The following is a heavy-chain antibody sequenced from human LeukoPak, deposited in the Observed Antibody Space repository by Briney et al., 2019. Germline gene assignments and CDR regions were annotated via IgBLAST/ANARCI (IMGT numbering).Heavy chain of an antibody. V-gene: IGHV4-39*01. D-gene: IGHD5-18*01. CDR2: IYYSGST. Sequence: SETLSLTCTVSGGSISSGGFYWGWIRQPPGKGLEWIGSIYYSGSTYYNPSLKSRVTISVDTSKNQFSLKLSSVTAADTAVYYCARQDTAMVPTDYWGQGTLVTVSS. CDR1: GGSISSGGFY. CDR3: ARQDTAMVPTDY. J-gene: IGHJ4*02.